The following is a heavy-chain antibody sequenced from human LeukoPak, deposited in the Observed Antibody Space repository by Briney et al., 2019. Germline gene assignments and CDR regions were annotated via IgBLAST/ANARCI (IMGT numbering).Heavy chain of an antibody. CDR3: AKFSSGWYYFDY. D-gene: IGHD6-19*01. J-gene: IGHJ4*02. V-gene: IGHV3-11*03. CDR2: ISSRSSHT. Sequence: GGSLRLSCADSGITFSDYNMSWIRQAPGKGRKWVSYISSRSSHTNYADSVKGRLTISRDNAKESLYLQMNSLRAEDTAVYYCAKFSSGWYYFDYWGQGTLVTVSS. CDR1: GITFSDYN.